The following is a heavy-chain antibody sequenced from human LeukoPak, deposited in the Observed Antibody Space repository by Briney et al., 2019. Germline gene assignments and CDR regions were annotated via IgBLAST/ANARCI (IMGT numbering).Heavy chain of an antibody. CDR3: ARVTGGGTLNFWSGHMGKNWFDP. V-gene: IGHV1-8*03. J-gene: IGHJ5*02. CDR2: MNPNSGNA. D-gene: IGHD3-3*01. CDR1: GYTFTSYD. Sequence: GASVRVSCKASGYTFTSYDINWVRQATGQGLEWMGWMNPNSGNAGYAQKFQGRVTITRNTSISTAYMELSSLRSEDTAVYYCARVTGGGTLNFWSGHMGKNWFDPWGQGTLVTVSS.